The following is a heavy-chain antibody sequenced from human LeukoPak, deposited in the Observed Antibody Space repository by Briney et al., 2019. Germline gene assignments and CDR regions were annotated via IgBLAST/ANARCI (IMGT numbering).Heavy chain of an antibody. Sequence: GGSLRLSCAASEFTFSSYGMHWVRQAPGKGLEWVAVISYDGSKKYYADSVKGRFTISRDNSKNTLYLQMNSLRAEDTAVYYCAKDLFVVVPAATPLIYYYGMDVWGQGTTVTVSS. J-gene: IGHJ6*02. CDR1: EFTFSSYG. D-gene: IGHD2-2*01. CDR2: ISYDGSKK. CDR3: AKDLFVVVPAATPLIYYYGMDV. V-gene: IGHV3-30*18.